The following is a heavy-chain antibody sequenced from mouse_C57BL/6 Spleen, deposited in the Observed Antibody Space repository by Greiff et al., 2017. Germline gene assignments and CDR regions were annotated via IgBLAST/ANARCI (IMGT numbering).Heavy chain of an antibody. CDR3: TYYGSSYGNWYFDV. CDR1: GFNIKDDY. V-gene: IGHV14-4*01. J-gene: IGHJ1*03. Sequence: VQLKESGAELVRPGASVKLSCTASGFNIKDDYMHWVKQRPEQGLEWIGWIDPENGDTEYASKFQGKATITADTSSNTAYLQLSSLTSEDTAVYYCTYYGSSYGNWYFDVWGTGTTVTVS. D-gene: IGHD1-1*01. CDR2: IDPENGDT.